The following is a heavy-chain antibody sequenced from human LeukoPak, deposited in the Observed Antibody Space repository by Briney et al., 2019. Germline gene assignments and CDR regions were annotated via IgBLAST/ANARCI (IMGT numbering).Heavy chain of an antibody. Sequence: PGGSLRLSCAGSGFTFSSYGMHWVRQAPGKGLEWVAVISYDGSNKYYADSVKGRFTISRDNSKNTLYLQMNSLRAEDTAVYYCARGGYTVTTPLDYWGQGTLVTVSS. CDR1: GFTFSSYG. D-gene: IGHD4-17*01. CDR3: ARGGYTVTTPLDY. V-gene: IGHV3-30*03. J-gene: IGHJ4*02. CDR2: ISYDGSNK.